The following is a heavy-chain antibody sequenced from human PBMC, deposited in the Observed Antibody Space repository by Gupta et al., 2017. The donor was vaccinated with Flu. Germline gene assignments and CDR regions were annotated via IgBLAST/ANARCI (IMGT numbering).Heavy chain of an antibody. CDR2: INQDGSTK. Sequence: EVQLVESGGGLVQPGGSLRLSCAASGFTFSDSWMNWVRQAPGKGLVWVANINQDGSTKNYVDSLKGRFTVSRDNAKNSLYLQMDSLRAEDTAVYFCARNRGWEQFDYWGQGTLVTVSS. CDR3: ARNRGWEQFDY. D-gene: IGHD5-24*01. CDR1: GFTFSDSW. V-gene: IGHV3-7*01. J-gene: IGHJ4*02.